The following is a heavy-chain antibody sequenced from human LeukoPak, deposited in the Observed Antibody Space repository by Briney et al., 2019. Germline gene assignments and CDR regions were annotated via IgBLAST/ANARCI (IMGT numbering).Heavy chain of an antibody. D-gene: IGHD5-18*01. J-gene: IGHJ4*02. Sequence: GGSLRLSCAASGFTFSGYAMHWVRQAPGKGLEWVAVMSYDGSNKYYVDSVKGRFTVSRDNSKNTLYLQMNSLRAEDTAVYYCARESMDTAMVFDYWGQGTLVTVSS. CDR1: GFTFSGYA. CDR3: ARESMDTAMVFDY. CDR2: MSYDGSNK. V-gene: IGHV3-30*03.